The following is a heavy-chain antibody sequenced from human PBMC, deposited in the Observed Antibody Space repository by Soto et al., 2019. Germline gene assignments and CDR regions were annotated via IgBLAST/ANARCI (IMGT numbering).Heavy chain of an antibody. CDR3: AISTGDYGIY. J-gene: IGHJ4*02. Sequence: QVQLVQSGAEVKKPGASVTVSCQASGYTFTSYGISWVRQAPGKGLEWMGWISAYNGNTNYSQKLQGRVTMTTDTSTSTSYMELRSLRSDDTAVYYCAISTGDYGIYWGQGTLVTVSS. D-gene: IGHD4-17*01. V-gene: IGHV1-18*01. CDR2: ISAYNGNT. CDR1: GYTFTSYG.